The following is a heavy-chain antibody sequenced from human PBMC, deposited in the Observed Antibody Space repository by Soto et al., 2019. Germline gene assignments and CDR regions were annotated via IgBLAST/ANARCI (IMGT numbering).Heavy chain of an antibody. CDR2: IYHSGST. Sequence: SETLSLTCAVSGGSISSGGYSWSWIRQPPGKGLEWIGYIYHSGSTYYNPSLKSRVTISVDRSKNQFSLKLSSVTAADTAVYYCASFTGLVIPAGWFDTWGQGTLVTVSS. D-gene: IGHD3-9*01. V-gene: IGHV4-30-2*01. CDR1: GGSISSGGYS. J-gene: IGHJ5*02. CDR3: ASFTGLVIPAGWFDT.